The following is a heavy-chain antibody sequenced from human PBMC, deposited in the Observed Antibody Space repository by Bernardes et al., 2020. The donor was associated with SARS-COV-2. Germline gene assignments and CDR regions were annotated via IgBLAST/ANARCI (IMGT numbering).Heavy chain of an antibody. CDR3: TTGRYSNFGKPPPLSDV. CDR1: GDSLTELS. Sequence: ASVKVSCRLLGDSLTELSIQWVRQSPGKGLEWMGGFLPEDGEIKYGERFQGRVTMTEDTSTDTAHLEVHNLRIEDTAVYWCTTGRYSNFGKPPPLSDVWGQGTTVVVS. CDR2: FLPEDGEI. D-gene: IGHD3-3*02. V-gene: IGHV1-24*01. J-gene: IGHJ6*02.